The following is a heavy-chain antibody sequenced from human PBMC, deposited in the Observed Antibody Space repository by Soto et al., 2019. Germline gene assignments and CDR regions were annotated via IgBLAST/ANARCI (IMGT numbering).Heavy chain of an antibody. J-gene: IGHJ4*02. D-gene: IGHD3-3*01. CDR2: ISAYNGNT. V-gene: IGHV1-18*01. Sequence: QVQLVQSGAEVKKPGASVKVSCKASGYTFTSYGISWVRQAPGQGLEWMGWISAYNGNTNYAQKLQGRVTMTTDTSTRTAYMELRSLRSDDTAVYYCARLEPDYDFWSGYCFDYWGQGTLVTVSS. CDR1: GYTFTSYG. CDR3: ARLEPDYDFWSGYCFDY.